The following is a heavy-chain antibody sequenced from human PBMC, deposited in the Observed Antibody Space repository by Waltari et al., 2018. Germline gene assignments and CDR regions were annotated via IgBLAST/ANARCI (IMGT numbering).Heavy chain of an antibody. Sequence: QVQLVQSGAEVKKPGSSVKVSCKASGGTFSSYTISWVRQAPGQGLEWMGRISPILGIANYAQKFQGRVTITADKSTSTAYMELSSLRSEDTAVYYCAAKTVYYFDYWGQGTLVTVSS. CDR3: AAKTVYYFDY. CDR2: ISPILGIA. CDR1: GGTFSSYT. J-gene: IGHJ4*02. V-gene: IGHV1-69*02. D-gene: IGHD4-17*01.